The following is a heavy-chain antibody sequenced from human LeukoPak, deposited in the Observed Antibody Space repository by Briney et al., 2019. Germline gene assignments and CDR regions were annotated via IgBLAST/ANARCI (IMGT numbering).Heavy chain of an antibody. Sequence: GGSLRLSCAASGFTFSSYAMSWVRQAPGKGLERVSAISGSGGSTYYADSVKGRFTISRDNSKNTLYLQMNSLRAEDTAVYYCAKGGAYCGGDCYLGPFDYWGQGTLVTVSS. CDR2: ISGSGGST. V-gene: IGHV3-23*01. CDR3: AKGGAYCGGDCYLGPFDY. J-gene: IGHJ4*02. D-gene: IGHD2-21*02. CDR1: GFTFSSYA.